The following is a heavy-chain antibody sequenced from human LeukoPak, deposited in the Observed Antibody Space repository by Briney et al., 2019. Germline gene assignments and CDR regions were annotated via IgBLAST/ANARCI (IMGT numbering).Heavy chain of an antibody. Sequence: ASVKVSCKASGYTFTSYGISWVRQAPGQGLEWMGWISAYNGNTNYAQKLQGRVTMTTDTSTSTAYMELRSLRSDDTAVYYCARDCGSTSCYLAFDYWGQGTLVTVSS. CDR3: ARDCGSTSCYLAFDY. D-gene: IGHD2-2*01. CDR2: ISAYNGNT. J-gene: IGHJ4*02. CDR1: GYTFTSYG. V-gene: IGHV1-18*01.